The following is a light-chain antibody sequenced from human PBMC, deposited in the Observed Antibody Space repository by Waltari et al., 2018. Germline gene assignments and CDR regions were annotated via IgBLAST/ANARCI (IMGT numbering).Light chain of an antibody. CDR2: KAS. CDR1: QSISNW. CDR3: QHYNSYLYT. Sequence: DIQMTQAPSTLSASIGDRVTITCRARQSISNWLAWYQQKPGKAPKLLIYKASILESGVPSRFSGSGSGTVFTLTISSLQPDDSATYYCQHYNSYLYTFGPGTKLEI. J-gene: IGKJ2*01. V-gene: IGKV1-5*03.